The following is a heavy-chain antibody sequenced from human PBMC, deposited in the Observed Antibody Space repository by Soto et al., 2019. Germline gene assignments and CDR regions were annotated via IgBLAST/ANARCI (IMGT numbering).Heavy chain of an antibody. CDR2: INHSGST. J-gene: IGHJ4*02. D-gene: IGHD3-22*01. CDR1: GGSFSGYY. Sequence: SETLSLTCAIYGGSFSGYYWSWIRQPPGKGLEWIGEINHSGSTNYNPSLKSRVTISVDTSKNQFSLKLSSVTAADTAVYYCVRAYTSGYWGYYFDYWGQGTLVTVSS. CDR3: VRAYTSGYWGYYFDY. V-gene: IGHV4-34*01.